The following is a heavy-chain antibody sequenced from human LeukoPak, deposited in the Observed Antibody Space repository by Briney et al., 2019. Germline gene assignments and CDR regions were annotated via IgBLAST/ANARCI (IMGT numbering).Heavy chain of an antibody. CDR1: GFTFSKYW. D-gene: IGHD3-22*01. CDR2: INTDGSRT. Sequence: PGGSLRLSCAASGFTFSKYWMHWVRQAPGEGLVWVSRINTDGSRTTYADSVKGRFTISRDNSKNTLYLQMNSLTAEDTAVYYCVRSDYYDSSGYYYGFWGQGTLVTVSS. CDR3: VRSDYYDSSGYYYGF. J-gene: IGHJ4*02. V-gene: IGHV3-74*01.